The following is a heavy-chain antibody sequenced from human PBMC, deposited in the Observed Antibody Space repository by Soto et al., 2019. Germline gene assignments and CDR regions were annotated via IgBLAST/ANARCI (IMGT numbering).Heavy chain of an antibody. J-gene: IGHJ6*02. CDR1: GYTFTTYG. CDR3: ARDGRKQLWVEGLNAMDV. CDR2: ISGYNGQT. Sequence: QVQVVQSRAEVKKPGASVKVSCKTSGYTFTTYGISWMRQAPGQGLEWMGWISGYNGQTNYAQKFRGRVTITTETSTSTAYMELRSLRPDDTAMYYCARDGRKQLWVEGLNAMDVWGQGTTVTVSS. D-gene: IGHD5-18*01. V-gene: IGHV1-18*01.